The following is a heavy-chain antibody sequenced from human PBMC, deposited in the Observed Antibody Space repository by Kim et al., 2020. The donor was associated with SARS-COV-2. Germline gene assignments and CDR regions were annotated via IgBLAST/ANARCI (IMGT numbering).Heavy chain of an antibody. Sequence: SETLSHTCTVSGGSISSYYWSWIRQPPGKGLEWIGYIYYSGSTNYNPSLKSRVTISVDTSKNQFSLKLSSVTAADTAVYYCARIIRRHGITMVRGVIANYYFDYWGQGTLGTVSS. D-gene: IGHD3-10*01. J-gene: IGHJ4*02. CDR1: GGSISSYY. CDR2: IYYSGST. CDR3: ARIIRRHGITMVRGVIANYYFDY. V-gene: IGHV4-59*01.